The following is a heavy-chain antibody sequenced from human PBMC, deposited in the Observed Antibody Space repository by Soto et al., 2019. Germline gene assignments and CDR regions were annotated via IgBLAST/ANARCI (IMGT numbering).Heavy chain of an antibody. V-gene: IGHV3-23*01. CDR3: AKDPGYDFWSGYFIFDY. D-gene: IGHD3-3*01. CDR2: ISGSGGST. J-gene: IGHJ4*02. Sequence: GSLRLSCAASGFTFSSYAMSWVRQAPGKGLEWVSAISGSGGSTYCADSVKGRFTISRDNSKNTLYLQMNSLRAEDTAVYYCAKDPGYDFWSGYFIFDYWGQGTLVTVSS. CDR1: GFTFSSYA.